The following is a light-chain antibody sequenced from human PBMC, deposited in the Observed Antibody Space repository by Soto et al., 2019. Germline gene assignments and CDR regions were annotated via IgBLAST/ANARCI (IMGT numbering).Light chain of an antibody. CDR1: SNDVGGYNY. J-gene: IGLJ2*01. CDR3: SSFTSNTTLVV. CDR2: DVS. Sequence: QSVLTQPASVSGSPGQSITISCTGTSNDVGGYNYVSWYQQYAGKVPKLIIFDVSNRPSGVSNRFSGSKSGNTASLSISGLQAEDEADYYCSSFTSNTTLVVFGGGTKVTVL. V-gene: IGLV2-14*01.